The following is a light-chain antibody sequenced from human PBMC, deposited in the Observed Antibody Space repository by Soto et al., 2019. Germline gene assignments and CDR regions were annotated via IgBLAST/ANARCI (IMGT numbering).Light chain of an antibody. V-gene: IGLV1-47*01. Sequence: VLTQPPSVSGTPGQRVTISCSGSSSNVGSNFVYWYQQFPGTAPKLLIYRTDQRPSGVPDRFSASKPGTSASLAISGLRSDDEADYYCAAWDNSLRWVFGGGTQLTVL. CDR2: RTD. CDR1: SSNVGSNF. J-gene: IGLJ3*02. CDR3: AAWDNSLRWV.